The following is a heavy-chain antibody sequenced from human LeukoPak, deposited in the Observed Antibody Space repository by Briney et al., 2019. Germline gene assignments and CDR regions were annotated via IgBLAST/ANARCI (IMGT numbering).Heavy chain of an antibody. CDR3: ARDPEEWQVPIDY. V-gene: IGHV3-7*01. D-gene: IGHD6-19*01. CDR1: GFTFTNYW. CDR2: IKQDGSET. Sequence: GGSLRLSCAASGFTFTNYWMSWVRQAPGKGLEWVPYIKQDGSETKYVDSVKGRFNISRNNAKKSLYLYMNNLRGEDTPVYFCARDPEEWQVPIDYWGQGTLVTVSS. J-gene: IGHJ4*02.